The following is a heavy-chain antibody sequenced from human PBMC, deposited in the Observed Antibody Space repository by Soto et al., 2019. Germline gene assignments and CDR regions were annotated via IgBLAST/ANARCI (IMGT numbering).Heavy chain of an antibody. V-gene: IGHV3-64D*06. CDR3: VQHRETPDAYKTHSGS. CDR1: GFTFSIYA. CDR2: VSTNGGTS. Sequence: PGGSLRLSCSASGFTFSIYAMHWVRQAPGKGLEYVSAVSTNGGTSYYADSVKGRFTISRDNSRNTLYLQMNSLRPEDTAVYYCVQHRETPDAYKTHSGSWGLGTLVTVSS. D-gene: IGHD1-1*01. J-gene: IGHJ5*02.